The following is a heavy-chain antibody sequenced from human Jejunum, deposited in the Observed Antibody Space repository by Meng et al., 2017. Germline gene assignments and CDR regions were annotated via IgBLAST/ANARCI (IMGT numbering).Heavy chain of an antibody. CDR3: ARDRFSSGSSNWFDP. Sequence: GPALAKPPQSPALPCTVLGGSISRGCYYWNCIRQHPGKGLEWMGYISYSGSTYYTPSLNSRVTISLDTSKNQFSLNLSSVTAADTAVYYCARDRFSSGSSNWFDPWGQGTLVTVSS. D-gene: IGHD3-10*01. V-gene: IGHV4-31*03. J-gene: IGHJ5*02. CDR1: GGSISRGCYY. CDR2: ISYSGST.